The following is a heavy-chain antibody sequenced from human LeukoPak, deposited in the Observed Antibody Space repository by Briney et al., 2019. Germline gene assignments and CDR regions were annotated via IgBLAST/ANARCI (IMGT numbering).Heavy chain of an antibody. Sequence: ASVKVSCKASGYTFTVNHVHWVRQAPGQGLEWMGWISAYNGNTNYAQKLQGRVTMTTDTSTSTAYMELRSLRSDDTAVYYCARAVLRFLEWLPGTRSDYWGQGTLVTVSS. CDR1: GYTFTVNH. J-gene: IGHJ4*02. V-gene: IGHV1-18*04. CDR2: ISAYNGNT. CDR3: ARAVLRFLEWLPGTRSDY. D-gene: IGHD3-3*01.